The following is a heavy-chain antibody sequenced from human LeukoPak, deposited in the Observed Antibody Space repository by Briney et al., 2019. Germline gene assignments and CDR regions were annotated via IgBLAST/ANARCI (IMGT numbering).Heavy chain of an antibody. CDR2: IIPIFGTA. D-gene: IGHD2-2*01. J-gene: IGHJ6*03. CDR1: GGAFSSYA. V-gene: IGHV1-69*05. Sequence: SVQVSFKASGGAFSSYAISWVRPAPGQGLEWMGGIIPIFGTANYAQKFQGRVTITTDESTSTAYMELSSLRSEDTAVYYCARGMEPNPTTELLFDYYYYMDVWGKGTTVTVSS. CDR3: ARGMEPNPTTELLFDYYYYMDV.